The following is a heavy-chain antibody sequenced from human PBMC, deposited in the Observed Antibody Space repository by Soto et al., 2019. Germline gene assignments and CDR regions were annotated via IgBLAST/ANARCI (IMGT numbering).Heavy chain of an antibody. Sequence: GGSLSLSCAASGFTFSTHWMHWVRQVPEKGLVWVSRINGDGSQTTYADSVRGRLTISRDNAKNTLYLQMNNLRVEDTAVYYCAGDYPHDSTVAGDYWGQGTLVTVSS. V-gene: IGHV3-74*01. CDR1: GFTFSTHW. CDR3: AGDYPHDSTVAGDY. CDR2: INGDGSQT. J-gene: IGHJ4*02. D-gene: IGHD3-22*01.